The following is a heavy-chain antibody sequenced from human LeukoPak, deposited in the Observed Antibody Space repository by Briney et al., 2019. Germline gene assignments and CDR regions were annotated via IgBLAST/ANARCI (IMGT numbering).Heavy chain of an antibody. J-gene: IGHJ6*04. CDR3: ARVFPALRFLKWLPADV. CDR1: GGSFSGYY. Sequence: SETLSLTCAVYGGSFSGYYWSWIRQPPGKGLEWIGEINHSGSTNYNPSLKSRVTISVDTSKNQFSLKLSSVTAADTAVYYCARVFPALRFLKWLPADVWGKGTTVTVSS. D-gene: IGHD3-3*01. V-gene: IGHV4-34*01. CDR2: INHSGST.